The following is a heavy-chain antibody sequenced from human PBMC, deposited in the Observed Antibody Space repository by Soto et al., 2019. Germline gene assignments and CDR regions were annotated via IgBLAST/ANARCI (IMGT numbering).Heavy chain of an antibody. V-gene: IGHV4-4*02. D-gene: IGHD2-2*01. J-gene: IGHJ5*02. CDR2: IYHSGSN. CDR1: GGSISSNNW. Sequence: SETLSLTCVVSGGSISSNNWWSWVGQPPGKGLEWIGEIYHSGSNNYNPSLKSRVTISVDKSKNQFSLNLSSVTAADTAVYYCARDSSPDCSSTSCSGASWGQGTLVTV. CDR3: ARDSSPDCSSTSCSGAS.